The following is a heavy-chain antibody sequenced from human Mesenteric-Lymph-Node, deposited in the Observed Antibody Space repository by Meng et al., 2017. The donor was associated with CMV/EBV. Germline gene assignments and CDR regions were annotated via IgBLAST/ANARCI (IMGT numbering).Heavy chain of an antibody. CDR1: AFTCSDYY. J-gene: IGHJ6*02. Sequence: AGSLTLSWAASAFTCSDYYMSWIRQAPGRGLEWVSYISSSGSTIYYADSVKGRFTISRDNSKNTLYLQMNSLRAEDTAVYYCVGYSSSWSPYYYYGMDVWGQGTTVTVSS. V-gene: IGHV3-11*04. CDR2: ISSSGSTI. D-gene: IGHD6-13*01. CDR3: VGYSSSWSPYYYYGMDV.